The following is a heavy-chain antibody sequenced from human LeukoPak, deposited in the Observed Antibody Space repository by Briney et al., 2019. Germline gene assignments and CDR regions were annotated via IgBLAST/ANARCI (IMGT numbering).Heavy chain of an antibody. D-gene: IGHD3-22*01. CDR1: GDTFTSYY. Sequence: GASVKVSCKASGDTFTSYYMHWVRQAPGQGLECMGIINPSGTSTSYAQKFQGRVTMTRDMSTSTVYMELSSLRSEDTAVYYCARGRHYYDSSDYYYEGHAFDIWGQGTMVTVSS. CDR2: INPSGTST. J-gene: IGHJ3*02. V-gene: IGHV1-46*01. CDR3: ARGRHYYDSSDYYYEGHAFDI.